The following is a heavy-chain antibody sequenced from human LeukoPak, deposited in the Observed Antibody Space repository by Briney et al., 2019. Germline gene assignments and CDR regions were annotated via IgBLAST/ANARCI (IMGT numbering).Heavy chain of an antibody. Sequence: TPSETLSLTCTVSGGSISSSSYYWGWIRQPPGKGLEWIGSIYYSGSTYYNPSLKSRVTISVDTSKNQFSLKLSSVTAADTAVYYCARDRKWELLRYFDLWGRGTLVTVSS. V-gene: IGHV4-39*02. CDR2: IYYSGST. CDR1: GGSISSSSYY. D-gene: IGHD1-26*01. CDR3: ARDRKWELLRYFDL. J-gene: IGHJ2*01.